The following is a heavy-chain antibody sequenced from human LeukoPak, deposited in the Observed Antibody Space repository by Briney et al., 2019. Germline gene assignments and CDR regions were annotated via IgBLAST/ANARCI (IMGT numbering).Heavy chain of an antibody. CDR1: GGSISSGGYY. V-gene: IGHV4-61*08. J-gene: IGHJ2*01. D-gene: IGHD4-23*01. CDR3: ARDGGNAGYFDL. CDR2: IYYSGST. Sequence: SQTLSLTCTVSGGSISSGGYYWSWIRQPPGKGLEWIGYIYYSGSTNYNPSLKSRVTISVDTSKNQFSLKLSSVTAADTAVYYCARDGGNAGYFDLWGRGTLVTVSS.